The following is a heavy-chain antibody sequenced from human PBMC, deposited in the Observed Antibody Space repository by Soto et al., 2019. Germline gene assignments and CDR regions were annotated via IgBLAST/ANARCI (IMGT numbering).Heavy chain of an antibody. J-gene: IGHJ4*02. D-gene: IGHD3-22*01. CDR1: GYTFTSYA. Sequence: QVQLVQSGAEVKKPGASVKVSRKASGYTFTSYAMHWVRQAPGQSLEWMGWINAGNGNTKYSQKFQGRVTITRDTSASTAYMELSSLRSEDTAVYYCARGDYYDIHDYWGQGTLVTVSS. V-gene: IGHV1-3*01. CDR3: ARGDYYDIHDY. CDR2: INAGNGNT.